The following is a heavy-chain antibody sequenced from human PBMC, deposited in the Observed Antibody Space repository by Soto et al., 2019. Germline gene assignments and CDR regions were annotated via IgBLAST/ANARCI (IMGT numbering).Heavy chain of an antibody. V-gene: IGHV6-1*01. D-gene: IGHD1-26*01. CDR3: ARSGNEGAIDC. CDR2: TYYRSKWYN. J-gene: IGHJ4*02. Sequence: SQTLSLTCAISGDSVSSKSAAWNLIRQSPSRGLEWLGRTYYRSKWYNEYALSLRSRITINPDTSKNQSSLQLNSVTPEDTGVYYCARSGNEGAIDCWGQGSLVTVSS. CDR1: GDSVSSKSAA.